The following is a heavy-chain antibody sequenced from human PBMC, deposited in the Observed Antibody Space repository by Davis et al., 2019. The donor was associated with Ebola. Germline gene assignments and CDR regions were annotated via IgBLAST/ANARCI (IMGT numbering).Heavy chain of an antibody. D-gene: IGHD6-19*01. CDR3: ARDQGSGWLEVWFDP. J-gene: IGHJ5*02. V-gene: IGHV3-30*03. Sequence: PGGSLRLSCAASGFTFSSYGMHWVRQAPGKGLEWVAVISYDGSNKCYADSVKGRFTISRDNSKNTLYLQMNSLRAEDTAVYYCARDQGSGWLEVWFDPWGQGTLVTVSS. CDR2: ISYDGSNK. CDR1: GFTFSSYG.